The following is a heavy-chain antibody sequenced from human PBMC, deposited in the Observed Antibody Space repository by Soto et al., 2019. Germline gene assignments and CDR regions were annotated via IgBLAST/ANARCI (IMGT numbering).Heavy chain of an antibody. J-gene: IGHJ4*02. CDR2: IYSGGST. D-gene: IGHD6-13*01. Sequence: EVQLVETGGGLIQPGGSLRLSCAASGFTVSSNSMSWVRQAPGKGLEWVSVIYSGGSTYYADSVKGRFTISRDNSKNTLYLQMNSLRAEDTAVYYCAREAASDRFDYWGQGTLVTVSS. V-gene: IGHV3-53*02. CDR3: AREAASDRFDY. CDR1: GFTVSSNS.